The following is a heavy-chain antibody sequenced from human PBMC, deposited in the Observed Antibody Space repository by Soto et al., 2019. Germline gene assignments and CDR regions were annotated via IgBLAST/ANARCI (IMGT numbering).Heavy chain of an antibody. CDR3: AKDMTTVTTTGFIDY. J-gene: IGHJ4*02. CDR1: GFSFSSYA. CDR2: ISGSGGST. Sequence: GGSLRLSCTASGFSFSSYAMSWVRQAPGKGLEWVSAISGSGGSTYYADSVKGRFTISRDNSKNTLYLQMNSLRAEDTAVYYCAKDMTTVTTTGFIDYWGQGTLVTVSS. V-gene: IGHV3-23*01. D-gene: IGHD4-17*01.